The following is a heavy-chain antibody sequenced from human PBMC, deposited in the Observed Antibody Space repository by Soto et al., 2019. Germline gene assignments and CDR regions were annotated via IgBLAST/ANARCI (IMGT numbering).Heavy chain of an antibody. CDR2: IYYSGST. CDR1: GGSISSGSYY. D-gene: IGHD4-17*01. V-gene: IGHV4-61*01. CDR3: ARAKYGDYLYYYYGMDV. J-gene: IGHJ6*02. Sequence: SETLSLTCTVSGGSISSGSYYWSWIRQPPGKGLEWIGYIYYSGSTNYNPSLKSRVTISVDTSKNQFSLKLSSVTAADTAVYYCARAKYGDYLYYYYGMDVWGHGTTVTVSS.